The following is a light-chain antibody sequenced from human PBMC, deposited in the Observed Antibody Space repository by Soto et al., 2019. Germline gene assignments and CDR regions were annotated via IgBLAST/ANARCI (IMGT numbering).Light chain of an antibody. CDR2: WAS. CDR1: QSVLFSSTNKNY. CDR3: QQYYSAPPT. V-gene: IGKV4-1*01. J-gene: IGKJ2*01. Sequence: DIVMTQSPDSLAVSLGERATINCKSSQSVLFSSTNKNYLAWYQQKPGQPPKLLIYWASTRESGVPDRFRGSGSGTDFTLTISSLQAEDVAVYSCQQYYSAPPTFGQGTRLEIK.